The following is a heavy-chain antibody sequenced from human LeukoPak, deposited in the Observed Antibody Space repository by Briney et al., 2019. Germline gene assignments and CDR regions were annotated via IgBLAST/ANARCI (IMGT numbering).Heavy chain of an antibody. D-gene: IGHD3-10*01. CDR2: INSDGSTT. Sequence: RAGGSLRLSCAASGFTFSSYWMHWVRLAPGKGLVWVSHINSDGSTTTYADSVRGRFTISRDNAQNTLYLQMNSLRAEDTAVYYCARESVFYGSGTYYNLRDAFVIWGQGKMVTVSS. CDR3: ARESVFYGSGTYYNLRDAFVI. CDR1: GFTFSSYW. J-gene: IGHJ3*02. V-gene: IGHV3-74*01.